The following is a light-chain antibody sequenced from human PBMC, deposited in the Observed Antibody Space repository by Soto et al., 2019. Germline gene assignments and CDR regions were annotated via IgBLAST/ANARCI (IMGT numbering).Light chain of an antibody. CDR1: QSVSSN. CDR3: QQYNNWPFT. Sequence: EIVMTQSPATLSVSPGERATLSCRASQSVSSNLAWYQQKPGLAPRLLIYGASTGATGLPARFSGSGSGTEFTLTISSLQSKDFAAYYCQQYNNWPFTFGPGTKVDIK. CDR2: GAS. V-gene: IGKV3-15*01. J-gene: IGKJ3*01.